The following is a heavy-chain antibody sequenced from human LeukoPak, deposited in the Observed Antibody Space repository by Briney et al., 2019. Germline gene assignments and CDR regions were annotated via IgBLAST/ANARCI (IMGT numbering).Heavy chain of an antibody. CDR3: AKGSPMVGVDYIDY. Sequence: PGGSLRLSCAASGFTFSSYGMHWVRQAPGKGLEWVAVISYDGSNKYYADSVKGRFTISRDNSKNTLYLQMNSLRAEDTAVYYCAKGSPMVGVDYIDYWGQGTLVTVSS. V-gene: IGHV3-30*18. CDR2: ISYDGSNK. D-gene: IGHD3-3*01. CDR1: GFTFSSYG. J-gene: IGHJ4*02.